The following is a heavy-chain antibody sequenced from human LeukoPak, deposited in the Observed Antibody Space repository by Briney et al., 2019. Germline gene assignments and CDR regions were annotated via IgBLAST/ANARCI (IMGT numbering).Heavy chain of an antibody. V-gene: IGHV1-69*06. Sequence: ASVKVSCKASGGTFSSYAISWVRQAPGQGLEWMGGIIPIFGTANYAQKFQGRVTITADKSTSTAYMELSSLRSEDTAVYYCARARHSTAYYYYYMDVWGKGTTVTVSS. D-gene: IGHD6-13*01. CDR1: GGTFSSYA. CDR3: ARARHSTAYYYYYMDV. CDR2: IIPIFGTA. J-gene: IGHJ6*03.